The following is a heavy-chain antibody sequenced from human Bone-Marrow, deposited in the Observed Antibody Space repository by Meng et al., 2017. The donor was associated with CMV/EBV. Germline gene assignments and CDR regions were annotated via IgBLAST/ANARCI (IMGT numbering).Heavy chain of an antibody. Sequence: GGSLRLSCAASGFTFSNYAMSWVRQAPGKGLEWVSIIYSGGSSTYYADSVKGRSTISRDNLKNTLYLQMNSLRAEDTAVYYCAKDSRSDFWSGYLFDYWGQGTLVTVSS. CDR2: IYSGGSST. J-gene: IGHJ4*02. V-gene: IGHV3-23*03. D-gene: IGHD3-3*01. CDR1: GFTFSNYA. CDR3: AKDSRSDFWSGYLFDY.